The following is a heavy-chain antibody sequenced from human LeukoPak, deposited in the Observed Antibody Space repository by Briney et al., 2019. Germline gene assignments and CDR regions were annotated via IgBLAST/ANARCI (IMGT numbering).Heavy chain of an antibody. V-gene: IGHV3-23*01. D-gene: IGHD3-10*01. CDR2: ISGSGGST. Sequence: PRASLRLSCAASGFTFSSYAMSWVRQAPGKGLEWVSAISGSGGSTYYADSVKGRFTISRDNSKNTLYLQMNSLRAEDTAVYYCARDLQFGELLGWGQGTLVTVSS. J-gene: IGHJ4*02. CDR1: GFTFSSYA. CDR3: ARDLQFGELLG.